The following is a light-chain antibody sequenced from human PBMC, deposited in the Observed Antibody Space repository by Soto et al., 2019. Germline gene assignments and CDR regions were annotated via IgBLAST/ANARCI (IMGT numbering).Light chain of an antibody. CDR2: KTS. J-gene: IGKJ1*01. CDR1: QSIDKW. V-gene: IGKV1-5*03. Sequence: TQSPGTLSLSPGERATLSCRASQSIDKWLAWYQQKPGKAPKLLIYKTSILQSGVPSRFSGSGSGTEFTLTISSLQPDDGGSYFCQQYRRFSWTFGQGTKVEIK. CDR3: QQYRRFSWT.